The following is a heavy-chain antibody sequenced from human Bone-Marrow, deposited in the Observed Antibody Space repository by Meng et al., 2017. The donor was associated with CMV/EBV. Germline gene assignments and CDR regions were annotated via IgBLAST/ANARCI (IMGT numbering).Heavy chain of an antibody. CDR3: ARGGSRCSSTSCYYYYYGMDV. D-gene: IGHD2-2*01. V-gene: IGHV3-7*01. CDR2: IKQDGSEK. Sequence: GESLKISCAASGFTFSSYWMSWVRQAPGKGLEWVANIKQDGSEKYYVDSVKGRFTISRDNAKNSLYLQMNSLRAEDTAVYYCARGGSRCSSTSCYYYYYGMDVWGQGTTVTVSS. CDR1: GFTFSSYW. J-gene: IGHJ6*02.